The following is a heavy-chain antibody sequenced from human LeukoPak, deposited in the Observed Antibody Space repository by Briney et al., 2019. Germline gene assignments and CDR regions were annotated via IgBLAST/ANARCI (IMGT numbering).Heavy chain of an antibody. CDR1: GYTFTSYD. D-gene: IGHD6-19*01. CDR2: MNPNSGNT. J-gene: IGHJ4*02. CDR3: ARGHFRAVAGIGGPLDLVFDY. V-gene: IGHV1-8*03. Sequence: ASVKVSCKASGYTFTSYDINWVRQATGQGLEWMGWMNPNSGNTGYAQKFQGRVTITRNTSISTAYMELSSLRSEDTAVYYCARGHFRAVAGIGGPLDLVFDYWGQGTLVTVSS.